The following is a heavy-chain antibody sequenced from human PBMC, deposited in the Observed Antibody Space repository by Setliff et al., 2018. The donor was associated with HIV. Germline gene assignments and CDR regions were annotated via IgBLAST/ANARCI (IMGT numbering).Heavy chain of an antibody. J-gene: IGHJ4*02. CDR1: GGSMNNYY. D-gene: IGHD6-13*01. Sequence: SETLSLTCTVSGGSMNNYYWTWIRQPPGKGLEWIGYIYTSGSTKYTPSLKSRVSISVDTSKNQFSLSLNSVTAADTALYYCAREERTSWPRVDYWGQGALVTGSS. CDR2: IYTSGST. CDR3: AREERTSWPRVDY. V-gene: IGHV4-4*09.